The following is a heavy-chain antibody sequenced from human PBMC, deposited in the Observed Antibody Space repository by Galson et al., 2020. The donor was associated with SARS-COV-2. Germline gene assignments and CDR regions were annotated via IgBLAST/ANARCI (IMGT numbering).Heavy chain of an antibody. Sequence: KISCKASGGTFSSYAISWVRQAPGQGLEWMGRIIPILGIANYAQKFQGRVTITADKSTSTAYMELSSLRSEDTAVYYCARDIQGIAAAGTKASYNWFDPWGQGTLVTVSS. CDR3: ARDIQGIAAAGTKASYNWFDP. J-gene: IGHJ5*02. D-gene: IGHD6-13*01. CDR1: GGTFSSYA. CDR2: IIPILGIA. V-gene: IGHV1-69*04.